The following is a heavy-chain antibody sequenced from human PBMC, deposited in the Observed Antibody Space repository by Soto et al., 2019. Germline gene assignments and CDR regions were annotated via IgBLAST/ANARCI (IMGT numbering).Heavy chain of an antibody. CDR2: ISSSSSYT. D-gene: IGHD3-22*01. V-gene: IGHV3-11*06. J-gene: IGHJ3*02. Sequence: PGGSLRLSCAASGFTFSDYYMSWIRHAPGKGLEWVSYISSSSSYTNYADSVKGRFTISRDNAKNSLYLQMNSLRAEDTAVYYCARCYYDSSGYHDAFDIWGQGTMVTVSS. CDR1: GFTFSDYY. CDR3: ARCYYDSSGYHDAFDI.